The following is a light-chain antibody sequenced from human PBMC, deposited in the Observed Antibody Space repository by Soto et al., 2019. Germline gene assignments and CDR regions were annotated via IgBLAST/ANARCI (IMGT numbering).Light chain of an antibody. CDR1: QSVSSSY. CDR2: GTS. CDR3: QHYGSSPRT. Sequence: EIVLTQSPGTLSLSPGERATLSCRASQSVSSSYLAWYQQKPGQAPRLLIYGTSSRATGIPDRFSGSGSGTDFTLTINRLEPEDFAVYYCQHYGSSPRTFGLGTKVDIK. V-gene: IGKV3-20*01. J-gene: IGKJ1*01.